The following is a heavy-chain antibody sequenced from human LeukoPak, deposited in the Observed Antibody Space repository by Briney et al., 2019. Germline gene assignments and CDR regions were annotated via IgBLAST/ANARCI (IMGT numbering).Heavy chain of an antibody. V-gene: IGHV1-69*05. J-gene: IGHJ6*03. CDR3: ASHLYRRARGDYYYYMDV. CDR2: IIPIFGTA. CDR1: GGTFSSYA. D-gene: IGHD3-10*01. Sequence: SVKVSCKASGGTFSSYAISWVRQAPGQGLGWMGRIIPIFGTANYAQKFQGRVTITTDESTSTAYMELSSLRSEDTAVYYCASHLYRRARGDYYYYMDVWGKGTTVTVSS.